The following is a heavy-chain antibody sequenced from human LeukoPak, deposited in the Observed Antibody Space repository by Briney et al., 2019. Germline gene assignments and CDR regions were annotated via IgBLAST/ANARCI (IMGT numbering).Heavy chain of an antibody. V-gene: IGHV4-61*02. J-gene: IGHJ4*02. CDR3: ARPTTVTRALYY. D-gene: IGHD4-17*01. Sequence: SETLSLTCTVSGASITIGSYYWSWIRQPAGKGLEWIGRIYTSGSTNYNPSLKSRVTISVDTSKNQFSLKLTSVTAADTAVYYCARPTTVTRALYYWGQGTLVTVSS. CDR1: GASITIGSYY. CDR2: IYTSGST.